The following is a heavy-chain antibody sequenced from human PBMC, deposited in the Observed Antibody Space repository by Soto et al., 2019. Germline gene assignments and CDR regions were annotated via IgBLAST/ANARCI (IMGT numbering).Heavy chain of an antibody. D-gene: IGHD6-25*01. Sequence: QVHLVQSGAEVTKPGSSVRVSCRDSGDNFDSCFMHWVRQAPGQGLEWMGGIIPIPGTTSYAQKFHGRVTITADTSINTAYMELSSLTSDDTAVYFCVRWGGAAGGPAFTGRFHHWGQGTLLTVSS. J-gene: IGHJ4*01. CDR2: IIPIPGTT. V-gene: IGHV1-69*06. CDR3: VRWGGAAGGPAFTGRFHH. CDR1: GDNFDSCF.